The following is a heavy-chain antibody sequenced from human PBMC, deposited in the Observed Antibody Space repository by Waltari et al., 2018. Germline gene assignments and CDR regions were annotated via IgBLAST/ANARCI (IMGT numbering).Heavy chain of an antibody. CDR1: GCTFDDYA. J-gene: IGHJ4*02. CDR3: ASHCSSTSCYLDY. Sequence: EVQLVESGGVVVQPGGSVRLSCAASGCTFDDYAMHWVRQAPGKGLEWVSLISWDGGSTYYADSVKGRFTISRDNSKNSLYLQMNSLRAEDTALYYCASHCSSTSCYLDYWGQGTLVTVSS. V-gene: IGHV3-43D*04. CDR2: ISWDGGST. D-gene: IGHD2-2*01.